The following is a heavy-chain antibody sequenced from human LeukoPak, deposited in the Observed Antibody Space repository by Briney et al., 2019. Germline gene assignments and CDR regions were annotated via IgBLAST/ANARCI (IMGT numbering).Heavy chain of an antibody. CDR3: AKGQDLDMIVVYDAFDI. J-gene: IGHJ3*02. CDR2: ISGSGGST. D-gene: IGHD3-22*01. Sequence: AGGSLRLSCAASGFTFSSYAMSWVRQAPGKGLEWVSAISGSGGSTYYADSVKGRFTISRDNSKNTLYLQMNSLRAEDTAVYYCAKGQDLDMIVVYDAFDIWGQGTMVTVSS. V-gene: IGHV3-23*01. CDR1: GFTFSSYA.